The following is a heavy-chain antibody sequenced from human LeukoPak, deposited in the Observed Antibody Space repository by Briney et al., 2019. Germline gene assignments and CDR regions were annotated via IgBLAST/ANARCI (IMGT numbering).Heavy chain of an antibody. J-gene: IGHJ4*02. D-gene: IGHD3-22*01. CDR1: GFTFDDYA. CDR3: AKDIGYYYDSSGYYDY. CDR2: ISWNSGSI. Sequence: PGGSLRLSCAASGFTFDDYAMHWVRQAPGKGLEWVSGISWNSGSIGYADSVKGRFTSSRDNAKNSLYLQMNSLRAEDMALYYCAKDIGYYYDSSGYYDYWGQGTLVTVSS. V-gene: IGHV3-9*03.